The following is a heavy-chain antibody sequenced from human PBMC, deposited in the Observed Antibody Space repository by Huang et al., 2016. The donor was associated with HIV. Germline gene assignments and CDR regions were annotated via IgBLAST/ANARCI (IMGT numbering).Heavy chain of an antibody. Sequence: QVQLVESGGGLVKPGGSLRLSCAASGFTFSDHDMSWIRQARGMGLEWVSHISDSGSTSYYADSVKGRFTISRDNAKKLVYLQMNSLRADDTAVYFCARDKAWFDPWGQGTLVTVSS. CDR3: ARDKAWFDP. J-gene: IGHJ5*02. CDR1: GFTFSDHD. V-gene: IGHV3-11*04. CDR2: ISDSGSTS.